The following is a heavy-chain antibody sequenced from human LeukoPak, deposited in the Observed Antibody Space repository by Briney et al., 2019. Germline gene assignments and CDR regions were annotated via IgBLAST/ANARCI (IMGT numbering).Heavy chain of an antibody. CDR1: GCSISSYD. Sequence: SETLSLTCTVSGCSISSYDWSWIRQAPGKGLEWIGYIYYSGSTNYNPSLKSRVTISVDTSKNQFSLKLSSVTAADTAVYYCARETGNGVMVDDAFDIWGQGTMVTVSS. V-gene: IGHV4-59*01. CDR2: IYYSGST. J-gene: IGHJ3*02. CDR3: ARETGNGVMVDDAFDI. D-gene: IGHD2-15*01.